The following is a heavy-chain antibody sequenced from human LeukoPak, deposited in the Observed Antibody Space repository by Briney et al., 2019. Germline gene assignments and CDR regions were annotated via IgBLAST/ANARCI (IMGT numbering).Heavy chain of an antibody. D-gene: IGHD3-22*01. CDR3: GRLSSYDSSGYYGFDS. CDR2: IYPGDSDI. Sequence: PGGSLKISCKASGYRFTVYWIGWVPQMPGKGLEWIGIIYPGDSDITYSPSFQGQLTISADKSISTAYLQWSSLKASDTAMYYCGRLSSYDSSGYYGFDSWGQGTLVTVSS. CDR1: GYRFTVYW. J-gene: IGHJ4*02. V-gene: IGHV5-51*01.